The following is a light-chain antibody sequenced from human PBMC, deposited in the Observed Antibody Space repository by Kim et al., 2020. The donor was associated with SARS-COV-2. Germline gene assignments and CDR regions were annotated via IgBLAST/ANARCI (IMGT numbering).Light chain of an antibody. J-gene: IGLJ1*01. CDR3: QAWDSRTACV. CDR1: KLGEKY. CDR2: QDN. V-gene: IGLV3-1*01. Sequence: VAPGQTASITCSGDKLGEKYACWDQQKAGQSPVLGIYQDNKRPSGIPERFSGSNSGNTATLTISGTQAMDEADYYCQAWDSRTACVFGSGTKVTVL.